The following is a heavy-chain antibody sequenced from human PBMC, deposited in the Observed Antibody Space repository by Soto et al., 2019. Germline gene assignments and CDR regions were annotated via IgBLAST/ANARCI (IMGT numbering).Heavy chain of an antibody. D-gene: IGHD5-12*01. CDR1: GGTFSSYT. Sequence: GASVKVSCKASGGTFSSYTIIWVRQAPGQGLEWMGRIIPILGIANYAQKFQGRVTITADKSTSTAYMELSSLRSEDTAVYYCARDFMRYSGYDLSFNWFDPWGQGTLVTVSS. CDR3: ARDFMRYSGYDLSFNWFDP. CDR2: IIPILGIA. V-gene: IGHV1-69*04. J-gene: IGHJ5*02.